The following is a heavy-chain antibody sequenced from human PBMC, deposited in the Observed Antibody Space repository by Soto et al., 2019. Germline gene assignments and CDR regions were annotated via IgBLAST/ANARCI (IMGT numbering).Heavy chain of an antibody. J-gene: IGHJ5*02. V-gene: IGHV4-30-4*01. CDR1: GGSISSGDYY. CDR3: ARHGYCSSTSCYAGGGWFDP. Sequence: QVQLQESGPGLVKPSQTLSLTCTVSGGSISSGDYYWSWIRHPPGKGLEWIGYIYYSGSTYYNPSLKSRVTISVDTSKNQFSLKLSSVTAADTAVYYCARHGYCSSTSCYAGGGWFDPWGQGTLVTVSS. CDR2: IYYSGST. D-gene: IGHD2-2*03.